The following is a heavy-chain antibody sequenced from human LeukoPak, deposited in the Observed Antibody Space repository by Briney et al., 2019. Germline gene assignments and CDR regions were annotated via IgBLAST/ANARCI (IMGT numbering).Heavy chain of an antibody. Sequence: PGGSLRLSCAASGFTFSSYGMSWVRQAPGKGLEWVSAISGSGGSTHYADSVKGRFTISRDNSKNTLYLQMNTLRAEDTAVYYCAKYAVAAAATPYYFDYWGQGTLVVVSS. J-gene: IGHJ4*02. CDR1: GFTFSSYG. CDR3: AKYAVAAAATPYYFDY. V-gene: IGHV3-23*01. CDR2: ISGSGGST. D-gene: IGHD6-25*01.